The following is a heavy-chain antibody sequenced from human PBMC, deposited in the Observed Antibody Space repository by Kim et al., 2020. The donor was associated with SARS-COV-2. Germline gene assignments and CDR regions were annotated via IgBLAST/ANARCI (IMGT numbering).Heavy chain of an antibody. CDR2: ISYDGSNK. V-gene: IGHV3-30*03. D-gene: IGHD2-21*02. J-gene: IGHJ4*02. Sequence: GGSLRLSCAASGFTFSSYGMHWVRQAPGKGLEWVAVISYDGSNKYYADSVKGRFTISRDNSKNTLYLQMNSLRAEDTAVYYCAVAYWGTQYCGGDCRQRYFDYWGQGTLVTVSS. CDR1: GFTFSSYG. CDR3: AVAYWGTQYCGGDCRQRYFDY.